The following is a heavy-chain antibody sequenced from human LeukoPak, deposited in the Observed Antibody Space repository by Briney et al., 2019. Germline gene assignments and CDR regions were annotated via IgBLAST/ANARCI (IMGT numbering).Heavy chain of an antibody. CDR2: ISSSGSTI. Sequence: PGGSLRLSCAASGFTFSDYYMSWIRQAPGKGLEWVSYISSSGSTIYYADSVKGRFTISRDNAKNSLYLQMNSLRAEDTAVYYRARDRHYYGSGSYYRGYYFDYWGQGTLVTVSS. J-gene: IGHJ4*02. CDR1: GFTFSDYY. D-gene: IGHD3-10*01. V-gene: IGHV3-11*01. CDR3: ARDRHYYGSGSYYRGYYFDY.